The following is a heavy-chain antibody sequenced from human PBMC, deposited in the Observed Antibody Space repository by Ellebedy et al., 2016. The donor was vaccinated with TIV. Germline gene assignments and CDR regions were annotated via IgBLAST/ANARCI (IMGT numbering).Heavy chain of an antibody. CDR1: GYTFSDYY. Sequence: AASVKVSCKASGYTFSDYYIHWVRQAPGQGLEWMGWIKPNRGGSTYAQKFQGRVTMTRDTSISTAYMELSGLRSDETAVYFCARDEPQVISGTGKAYYSGMDIWGQGTTVTVSS. D-gene: IGHD1-7*01. J-gene: IGHJ6*02. CDR3: ARDEPQVISGTGKAYYSGMDI. V-gene: IGHV1-2*02. CDR2: IKPNRGGS.